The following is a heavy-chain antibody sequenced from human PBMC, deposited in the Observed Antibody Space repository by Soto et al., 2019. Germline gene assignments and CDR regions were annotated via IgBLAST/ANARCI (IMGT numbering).Heavy chain of an antibody. CDR2: IYYSGST. D-gene: IGHD6-13*01. J-gene: IGHJ3*02. CDR3: ARDRRVEWQTRIAAAAHDAFDI. Sequence: SETLSLTCTVSGGSISSGGYYWSWIRQHPGKGLEWIGYIYYSGSTYYNPSLKSRVTISVDTSKNQFSLKLSSVTAADTAVYYCARDRRVEWQTRIAAAAHDAFDIWGQGTMVTVSS. CDR1: GGSISSGGYY. V-gene: IGHV4-31*03.